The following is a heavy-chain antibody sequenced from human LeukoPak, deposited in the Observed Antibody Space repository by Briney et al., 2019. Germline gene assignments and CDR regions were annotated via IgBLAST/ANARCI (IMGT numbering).Heavy chain of an antibody. CDR3: TSRGTAGSRGMDV. J-gene: IGHJ6*02. Sequence: GGSLTLSCAASDFPFSGSALHWVRQASGRGLQWIGRIRSKTNSYTTTYIASVRGRFTISRDDSKNTTFLQMISLKTEDTAIYYCTSRGTAGSRGMDVWGQGTAVTVSS. D-gene: IGHD1-1*01. CDR1: DFPFSGSA. V-gene: IGHV3-73*01. CDR2: IRSKTNSYTT.